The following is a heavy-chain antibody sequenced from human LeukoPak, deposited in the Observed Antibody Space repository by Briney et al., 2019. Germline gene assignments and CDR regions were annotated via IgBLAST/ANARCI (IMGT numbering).Heavy chain of an antibody. CDR2: INHSGST. J-gene: IGHJ4*02. CDR3: ARLGSSGWGS. Sequence: PSETLSLTCAVYGGSFSGYYWSWIRQPPGKGLEWIGEINHSGSTNYNPSLKSRVTISVDTSKNQFSLKLSSVTAADTAVYYCARLGSSGWGSWGQGTLVTVSS. D-gene: IGHD6-19*01. CDR1: GGSFSGYY. V-gene: IGHV4-34*01.